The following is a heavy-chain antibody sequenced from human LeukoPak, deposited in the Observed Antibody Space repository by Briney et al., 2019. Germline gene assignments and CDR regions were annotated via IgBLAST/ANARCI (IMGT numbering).Heavy chain of an antibody. CDR1: GGSISSYY. CDR2: IYSSGST. Sequence: PSETLSLTCTVSGGSISSYYWSWIRQPAGKGLKWIGRIYSSGSTNYNPSLKSRVTMSVDTSKNQFSLKLSSVTAADTAVYYCARLIAAAPAGMDVWGQGTTVTASS. CDR3: ARLIAAAPAGMDV. J-gene: IGHJ6*02. V-gene: IGHV4-4*07. D-gene: IGHD6-13*01.